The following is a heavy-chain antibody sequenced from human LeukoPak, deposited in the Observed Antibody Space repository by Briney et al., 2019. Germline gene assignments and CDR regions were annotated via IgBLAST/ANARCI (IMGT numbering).Heavy chain of an antibody. CDR2: ISGSGGST. D-gene: IGHD5-12*01. J-gene: IGHJ4*02. CDR3: ARGGGNEHFDY. CDR1: GFTFSSYA. V-gene: IGHV3-23*01. Sequence: GGSLRLSCAASGFTFSSYAMSWVRQAPGKGLEWVSTISGSGGSTYYADSVKGRFTISRDNSKNTVLLQMNSLRAEDTAVYYCARGGGNEHFDYWGQGTLVTVSS.